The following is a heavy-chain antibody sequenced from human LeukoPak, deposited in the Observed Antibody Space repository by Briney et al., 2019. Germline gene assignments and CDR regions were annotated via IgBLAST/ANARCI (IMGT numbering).Heavy chain of an antibody. CDR2: INHSGST. J-gene: IGHJ4*02. CDR3: ARGGGDYPVAY. D-gene: IGHD4-17*01. V-gene: IGHV4-34*01. Sequence: PSETLSLTCAVYGGSFSGYYWSWIRQPPGKGLEWIGEINHSGSTNYSPSLKSRVTISVDTSKNQFSLKLSSVTAADTAVYYCARGGGDYPVAYWGQGTLVTVSS. CDR1: GGSFSGYY.